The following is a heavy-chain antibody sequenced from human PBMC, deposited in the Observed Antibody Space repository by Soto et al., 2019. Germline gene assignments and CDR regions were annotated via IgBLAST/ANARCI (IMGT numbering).Heavy chain of an antibody. J-gene: IGHJ6*02. D-gene: IGHD3-3*01. V-gene: IGHV3-33*08. CDR1: GFTFSSFS. Sequence: GRSLRLSCAASGFTFSSFSMHWVRQAPGKGLEWVAVIWYDGSNKYYADSVKGRFTISRDNSKNTLYLQMNSLRAEDTAVYHCARDLHDFWSGYPGPYYGMDVWGQGTTVTVSS. CDR3: ARDLHDFWSGYPGPYYGMDV. CDR2: IWYDGSNK.